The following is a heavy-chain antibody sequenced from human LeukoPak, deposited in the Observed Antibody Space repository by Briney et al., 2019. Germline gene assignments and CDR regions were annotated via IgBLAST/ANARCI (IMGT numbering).Heavy chain of an antibody. CDR2: ISGNGGST. J-gene: IGHJ4*02. Sequence: PGGSLRLSCAASGFTFSSYAMSWVRQAPGKGLEWVSAISGNGGSTYYADSVKGRFTISRDNSKNTLYLQMNSLRAEDTAVYYCAKVILLLARRITMIDEYGWGQGTLVTVSS. V-gene: IGHV3-23*01. CDR1: GFTFSSYA. CDR3: AKVILLLARRITMIDEYG. D-gene: IGHD3-22*01.